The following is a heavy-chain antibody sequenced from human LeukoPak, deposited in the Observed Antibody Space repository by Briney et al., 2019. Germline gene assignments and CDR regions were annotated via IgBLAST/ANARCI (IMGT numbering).Heavy chain of an antibody. CDR2: ISGSGGST. Sequence: GGCLRLSCAASGFTFSSYAMSWVRQAPGKGLEWVSAISGSGGSTYYAESVKGRFSIAEDNSKNTLYLQMNSLRAEDRAVYYCAKLGYCTNGECQKGLYYFDYWGQGTLVTVSS. CDR1: GFTFSSYA. D-gene: IGHD2-8*01. V-gene: IGHV3-23*01. CDR3: AKLGYCTNGECQKGLYYFDY. J-gene: IGHJ4*02.